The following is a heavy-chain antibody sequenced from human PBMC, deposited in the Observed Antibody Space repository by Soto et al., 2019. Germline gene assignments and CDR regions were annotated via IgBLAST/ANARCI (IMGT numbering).Heavy chain of an antibody. CDR3: AKHRRYFDWLLPIRYYYGMDV. Sequence: QVQLVQSGAEVKKPGSSVKFSCKASGGTFSSYAISWVRQAPGQGLEWMGGIIPIFGTATYAQKFQGRVTITADESTSTAYMELSSLRSEDTAVYYCAKHRRYFDWLLPIRYYYGMDVWGQGTTVTVSS. V-gene: IGHV1-69*01. CDR2: IIPIFGTA. CDR1: GGTFSSYA. J-gene: IGHJ6*02. D-gene: IGHD3-9*01.